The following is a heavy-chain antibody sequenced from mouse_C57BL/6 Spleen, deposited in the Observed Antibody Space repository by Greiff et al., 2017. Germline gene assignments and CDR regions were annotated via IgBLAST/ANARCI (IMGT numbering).Heavy chain of an antibody. CDR1: GFNIKDDY. J-gene: IGHJ3*01. CDR2: IDPENGDT. D-gene: IGHD4-1*02. Sequence: VQLQQSGAELVRPGASVKLSCTASGFNIKDDYMHWVKQGPEQGLEWIGWIDPENGDTEYASKFQGKATITADTSSNTAYLQLSSLTSEDTAVYYCTTRSTGPWFAYWGQGTLVTVSA. V-gene: IGHV14-4*01. CDR3: TTRSTGPWFAY.